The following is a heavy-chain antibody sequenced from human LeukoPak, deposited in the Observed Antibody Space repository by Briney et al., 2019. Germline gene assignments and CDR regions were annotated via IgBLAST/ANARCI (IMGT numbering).Heavy chain of an antibody. Sequence: GESLKISCKGSGDSFTSYWIGWVRQMPGKGLEWLGIITPGDCDNRYSPSFQGQVTISADKSISTAYRQWSSLKASDTAMYYCARRDYGGKHFDYWGQGTLVTVSS. CDR3: ARRDYGGKHFDY. D-gene: IGHD4-23*01. V-gene: IGHV5-51*01. CDR2: ITPGDCDN. CDR1: GDSFTSYW. J-gene: IGHJ4*02.